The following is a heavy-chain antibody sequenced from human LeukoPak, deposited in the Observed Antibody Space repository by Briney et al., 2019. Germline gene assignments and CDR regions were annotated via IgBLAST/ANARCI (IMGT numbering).Heavy chain of an antibody. J-gene: IGHJ6*02. D-gene: IGHD5-12*01. CDR3: ARDPTDSGYDYLHYYYGMDV. V-gene: IGHV3-33*01. CDR1: GFTFSSYG. Sequence: PGRSLRLSCAASGFTFSSYGMHWVRQAPGKGLEWVAVIWYDGSNKYYADCVKGRFTISRDNSKNTLYLQMNSLRAEDTAVYYCARDPTDSGYDYLHYYYGMDVWGQGTTVTVSS. CDR2: IWYDGSNK.